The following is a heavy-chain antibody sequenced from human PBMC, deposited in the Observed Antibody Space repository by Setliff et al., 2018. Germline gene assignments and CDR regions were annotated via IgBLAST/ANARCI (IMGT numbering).Heavy chain of an antibody. J-gene: IGHJ6*03. Sequence: PSVKVSCKASGDPFNAYGVSWVRQAPGQGLEWMGAIIPVLGTTDYAQKFQGRLTITADQSTTTVYMELSSLRFDDTALYYCARGPSPTVTPSRLIYFYHMDVWGTGTTVTVSS. CDR3: ARGPSPTVTPSRLIYFYHMDV. D-gene: IGHD4-17*01. CDR2: IIPVLGTT. CDR1: GDPFNAYG. V-gene: IGHV1-69*10.